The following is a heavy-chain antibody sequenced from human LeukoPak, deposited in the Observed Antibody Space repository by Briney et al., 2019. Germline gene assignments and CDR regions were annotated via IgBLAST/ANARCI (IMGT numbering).Heavy chain of an antibody. D-gene: IGHD5-12*01. CDR1: GFTFSSYT. Sequence: GGSLRLSCAASGFTFSSYTMNWVRQAPGRGLEWVSYISGSSSTIYYADSVKGRFTISRDNSENTLYLQMKSLRAEDTAVYYCAKGGGYEAQYYYYYLDVWGKGTTVTISS. CDR3: AKGGGYEAQYYYYYLDV. V-gene: IGHV3-48*01. J-gene: IGHJ6*03. CDR2: ISGSSSTI.